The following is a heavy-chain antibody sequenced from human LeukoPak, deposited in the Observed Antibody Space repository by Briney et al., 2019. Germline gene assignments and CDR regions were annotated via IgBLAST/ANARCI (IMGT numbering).Heavy chain of an antibody. CDR3: ARGWGEPSEVDV. V-gene: IGHV1-8*03. D-gene: IGHD7-27*01. CDR1: GYTFTSYD. Sequence: ASVKVSCKASGYTFTSYDINWVRQATGQGLEWMGWMNPNSGNTGYAQKFQGRVTITRNTSISTAYMELSSLRSEDTAVYYCARGWGEPSEVDVWGKGTTVTVSS. J-gene: IGHJ6*04. CDR2: MNPNSGNT.